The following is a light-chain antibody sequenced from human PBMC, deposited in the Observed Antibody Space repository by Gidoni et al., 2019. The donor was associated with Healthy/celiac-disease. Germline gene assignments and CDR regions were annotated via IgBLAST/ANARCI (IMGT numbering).Light chain of an antibody. J-gene: IGKJ1*01. Sequence: EIVLTQSPATLSLSPGERATLSCRASQSVSSYLAWYQQKPGQAPRLLIYDASNRATGIPARFSGSGSGTDFTLTISNLEPEDFAVYYCQQRSNWPWTFXQXTKVEIK. CDR2: DAS. CDR3: QQRSNWPWT. V-gene: IGKV3-11*01. CDR1: QSVSSY.